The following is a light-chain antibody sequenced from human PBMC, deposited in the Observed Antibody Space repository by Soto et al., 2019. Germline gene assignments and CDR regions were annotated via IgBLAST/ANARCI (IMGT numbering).Light chain of an antibody. CDR2: AAS. Sequence: DIQMTQSPSSLSASVGDRVTITCRASQGISTYLVWYQQKPGTVPNLLIFAASTLQSGVPSRFSGSGYGTDFTLTISSLQPEDVPTYYCQNYKGDRRTYGQGNKVEIK. CDR1: QGISTY. V-gene: IGKV1-27*01. CDR3: QNYKGDRRT. J-gene: IGKJ1*01.